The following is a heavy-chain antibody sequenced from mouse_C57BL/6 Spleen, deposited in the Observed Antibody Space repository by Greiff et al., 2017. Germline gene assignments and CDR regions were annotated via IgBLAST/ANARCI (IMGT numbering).Heavy chain of an antibody. D-gene: IGHD5-1-1*01. J-gene: IGHJ1*03. CDR2: IYPGSGST. CDR3: ARGGGYRRGYFDV. CDR1: GYTFTSYW. V-gene: IGHV1-55*01. Sequence: QVQLKQPGAELVKPGASVKMSCKASGYTFTSYWITWVKQRPGQGLEWIGDIYPGSGSTNYNEKFKSKATLTVDTSSSTAYMQLSSLTSEDSAVYYCARGGGYRRGYFDVWGTGTTVTVSS.